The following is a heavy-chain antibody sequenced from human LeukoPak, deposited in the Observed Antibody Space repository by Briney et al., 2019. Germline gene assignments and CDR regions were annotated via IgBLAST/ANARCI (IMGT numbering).Heavy chain of an antibody. CDR2: SSSSGSTI. J-gene: IGHJ4*02. CDR3: ARDPGHCSSTSCYKFFDY. D-gene: IGHD2-2*02. Sequence: RGSLRVSCAAPGFTFTGFEMNWVRQAPRKGLEWVSYSSSSGSTIYYADSVKGRFTVSRDNAKNSLYLQMNTLRDEDTAVYYCARDPGHCSSTSCYKFFDYWGQGTLVTVSS. CDR1: GFTFTGFE. V-gene: IGHV3-48*03.